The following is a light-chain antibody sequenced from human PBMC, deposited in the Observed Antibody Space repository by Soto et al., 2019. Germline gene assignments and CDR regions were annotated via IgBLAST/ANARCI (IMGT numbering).Light chain of an antibody. CDR2: RNN. V-gene: IGLV1-47*01. CDR1: SSNIGSNY. Sequence: QSVLTQPPSASGTPGQSDTISCSGSSSNIGSNYVYWYQQLPGTAPKLLIYRNNQRPSGVPDRFSGSKSGTSASLAISGLRSDDEADYYCAAWDDSLSGHVVFGGGTKLTVL. CDR3: AAWDDSLSGHVV. J-gene: IGLJ2*01.